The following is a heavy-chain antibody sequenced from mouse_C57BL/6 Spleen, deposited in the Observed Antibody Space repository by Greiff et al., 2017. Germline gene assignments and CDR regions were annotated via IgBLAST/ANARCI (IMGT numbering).Heavy chain of an antibody. CDR3: AREEDYYGSPNAMDY. CDR2: IHPNSGST. D-gene: IGHD1-1*01. J-gene: IGHJ4*01. CDR1: GYTFTSYW. V-gene: IGHV1-64*01. Sequence: QVQLQQPGAELVKPGASVKLSCKASGYTFTSYWMHWVKQRPGQGLEWIGMIHPNSGSTNYNEKFKSKATLTVDKSSSTAYMQLSSLTSEDSAVYYCAREEDYYGSPNAMDYWGQGTSVTVSS.